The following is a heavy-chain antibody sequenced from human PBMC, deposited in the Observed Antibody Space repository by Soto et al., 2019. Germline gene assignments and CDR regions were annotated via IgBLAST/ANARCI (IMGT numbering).Heavy chain of an antibody. Sequence: ASVKVSCKASGYTFTSYDINWVRQATGQGLEWMGWMNPNSGNTGYAQKFQGRVTMTRNTSKSTAYMELSSLRSEDTAVYYCARVGYYDFWSGYRAPDYYYYGMDVWGQGTTVTVSS. CDR2: MNPNSGNT. CDR3: ARVGYYDFWSGYRAPDYYYYGMDV. D-gene: IGHD3-3*01. J-gene: IGHJ6*02. CDR1: GYTFTSYD. V-gene: IGHV1-8*01.